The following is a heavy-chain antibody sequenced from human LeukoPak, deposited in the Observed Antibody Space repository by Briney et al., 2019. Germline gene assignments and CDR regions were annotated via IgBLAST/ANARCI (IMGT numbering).Heavy chain of an antibody. Sequence: SGTLSLTCAVSGGSISSSNWWSWVRQPPGKGLEWIGEIYHSGSTNYNPSLKSRVTISVDKSKNQFSLNLSSVTAADTAVYYCASFLAEGLYGLYWGQGTLVTVSS. CDR3: ASFLAEGLYGLY. V-gene: IGHV4-4*02. CDR2: IYHSGST. J-gene: IGHJ4*02. D-gene: IGHD3-3*01. CDR1: GGSISSSNW.